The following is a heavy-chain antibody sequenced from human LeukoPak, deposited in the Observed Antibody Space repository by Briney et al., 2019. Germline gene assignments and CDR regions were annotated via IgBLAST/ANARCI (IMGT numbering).Heavy chain of an antibody. CDR1: GFTSCRYE. J-gene: IGHJ4*02. CDR2: IRRSGDTI. Sequence: GGALRLSCAASGFTSCRYEMNWVRQAPGKGVEWVSYIRRSGDTIYFADSVKRRFTISRDNSKNSLYLQMSSLRAEDTAVYYCARDYSSDYWGQGTLVTVSS. CDR3: ARDYSSDY. D-gene: IGHD2-21*01. V-gene: IGHV3-48*03.